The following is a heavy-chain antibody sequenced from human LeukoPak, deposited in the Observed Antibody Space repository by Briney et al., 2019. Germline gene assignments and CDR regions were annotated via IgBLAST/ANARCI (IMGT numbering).Heavy chain of an antibody. CDR3: ARELRFLEWLPSNGFDY. V-gene: IGHV1-2*02. D-gene: IGHD3-3*01. CDR2: INPNSGGT. CDR1: GYTFTGYY. J-gene: IGHJ4*02. Sequence: ASVKVSCKASGYTFTGYYMHWVRQAPGQGLEWMGWINPNSGGTNYAQKFQGRVTMTRDTSISTAYMELSRLRSDDTAVYYCARELRFLEWLPSNGFDYWGRGTLVTVSS.